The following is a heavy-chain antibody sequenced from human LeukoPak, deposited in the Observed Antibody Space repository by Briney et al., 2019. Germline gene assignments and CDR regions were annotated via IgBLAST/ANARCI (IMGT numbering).Heavy chain of an antibody. CDR2: IGSNGDST. Sequence: GGSLRLSCSASGFTFRTYSMHWVRQAPGKGLEYVSAIGSNGDSTYYTDSVKGRFTISRDNSKNTLYLQMSSRRAHDTAVYYCVKGWTQLDYWGQRTLVTVSS. CDR1: GFTFRTYS. CDR3: VKGWTQLDY. D-gene: IGHD5-18*01. V-gene: IGHV3-64D*06. J-gene: IGHJ4*02.